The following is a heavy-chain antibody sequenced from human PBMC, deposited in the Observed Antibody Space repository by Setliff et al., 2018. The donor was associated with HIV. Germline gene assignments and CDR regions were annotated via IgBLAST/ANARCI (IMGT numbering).Heavy chain of an antibody. CDR1: GDSISSYS. D-gene: IGHD3-10*01. CDR2: ILSSGST. CDR3: ARRIDDSGSFPDKNWFDT. J-gene: IGHJ5*02. V-gene: IGHV4-4*09. Sequence: SETLSLTCTVSGDSISSYSWNWIRQSPGGGLEWIGFILSSGSTKYNPSLQSRVTMSIDTSKNQFPLRLTSVTAADTAVYYCARRIDDSGSFPDKNWFDTWGQGSLVTVSS.